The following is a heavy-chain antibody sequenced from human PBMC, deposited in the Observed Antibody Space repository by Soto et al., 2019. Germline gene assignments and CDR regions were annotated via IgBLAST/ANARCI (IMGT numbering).Heavy chain of an antibody. CDR3: ARGGFSGYYPVLYGMDV. J-gene: IGHJ6*04. Sequence: GASVKVSCKPSGYTFTSYGISWVRQAPGQGLEWMGWISAYNGNTNYAQKFQGRVTMTTDTSTSTAYMELKSLRSDDTAVYYCARGGFSGYYPVLYGMDVWGKGTTVTVSS. V-gene: IGHV1-18*01. D-gene: IGHD5-12*01. CDR2: ISAYNGNT. CDR1: GYTFTSYG.